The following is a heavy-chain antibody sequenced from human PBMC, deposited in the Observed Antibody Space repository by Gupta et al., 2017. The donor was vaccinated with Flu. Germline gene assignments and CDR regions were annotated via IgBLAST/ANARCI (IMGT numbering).Heavy chain of an antibody. J-gene: IGHJ6*02. CDR2: ISGSGGST. D-gene: IGHD6-6*01. CDR1: GFTFSSYA. CDR3: AKDLGGIAARPMSGFGMDV. Sequence: EVQLLESGGGLVQPGGSLRLSCAASGFTFSSYAMSWVRQAPGKGLEWVSAISGSGGSTYYADSVKGRFTISRDNSKNTLYLQMNSLRAEDTAVYYCAKDLGGIAARPMSGFGMDVWGQGTTVTVSS. V-gene: IGHV3-23*01.